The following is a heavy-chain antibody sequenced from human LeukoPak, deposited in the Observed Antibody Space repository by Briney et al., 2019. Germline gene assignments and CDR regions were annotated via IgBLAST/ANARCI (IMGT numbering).Heavy chain of an antibody. CDR1: GFTSDDYG. CDR2: ISWNSGNI. V-gene: IGHV3-9*02. Sequence: GRSLRLSCTASGFTSDDYGTHWVRQAPGKGLEWVSGISWNSGNIGYADSVKGRFTISRDNAKNSLYLQMNSLRSEDTAFYYCARDTTVTSTAIDSWGQGTLVTVSS. CDR3: ARDTTVTSTAIDS. D-gene: IGHD4-17*01. J-gene: IGHJ4*02.